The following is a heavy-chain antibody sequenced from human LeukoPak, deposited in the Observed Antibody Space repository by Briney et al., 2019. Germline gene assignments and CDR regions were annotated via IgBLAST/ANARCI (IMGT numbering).Heavy chain of an antibody. J-gene: IGHJ6*02. D-gene: IGHD3-16*01. V-gene: IGHV4-59*08. CDR3: ARHLTRFYYGMDV. Sequence: SETLSLTCTVSGGSISSYYWSWIRQPPGKGLEWIGYIYYSGSTNYNPSLKSRVTISVDTSKNQFSLKLSSVTAANTAVYYCARHLTRFYYGMDVWGQGTTVTVSS. CDR2: IYYSGST. CDR1: GGSISSYY.